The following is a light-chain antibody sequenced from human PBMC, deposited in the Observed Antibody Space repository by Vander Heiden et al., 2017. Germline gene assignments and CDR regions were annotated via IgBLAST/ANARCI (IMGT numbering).Light chain of an antibody. V-gene: IGLV1-40*01. Sequence: QSVLTQPPSVSEAPGQRVTISCTGNGSNIGAGYDVQWYQQFPGTAPKLLIFGINHRPSGVPDRFSASKSGTSASLAITGLQAEDEADYYCQSYDSSLSGVVFGGGTELTVL. CDR1: GSNIGAGYD. J-gene: IGLJ2*01. CDR3: QSYDSSLSGVV. CDR2: GIN.